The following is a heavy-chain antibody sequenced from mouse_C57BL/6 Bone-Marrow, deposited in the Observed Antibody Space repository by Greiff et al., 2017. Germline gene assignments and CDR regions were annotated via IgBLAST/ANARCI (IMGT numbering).Heavy chain of an antibody. J-gene: IGHJ3*01. Sequence: QVQLQQPGAELVKPGASVKLSCKASGYTFTSYWMHWVKQRPGRGLEWIGRIATNSGGTKNNEKFKSKATLTVVKPSSTAYMQLSSRTSEDTAVYYCARFAVVPFAYWGQGTLVTVSA. D-gene: IGHD1-1*01. CDR2: IATNSGGT. CDR3: ARFAVVPFAY. CDR1: GYTFTSYW. V-gene: IGHV1-72*01.